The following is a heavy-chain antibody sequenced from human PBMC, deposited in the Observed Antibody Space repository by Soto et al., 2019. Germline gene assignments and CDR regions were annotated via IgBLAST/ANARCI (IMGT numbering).Heavy chain of an antibody. V-gene: IGHV4-30-2*01. CDR3: ARAGELIYYFDY. D-gene: IGHD1-7*01. J-gene: IGHJ4*02. CDR2: IYHSGST. Sequence: SETLSLTCAVSGGSISSGGYSWSWIRQPPGKGLEWIGYIYHSGSTYYNPSLKSRVTISVDRSKNQFSLKLSSVTAADTAVYYCARAGELIYYFDYWGQGTLVTVSS. CDR1: GGSISSGGYS.